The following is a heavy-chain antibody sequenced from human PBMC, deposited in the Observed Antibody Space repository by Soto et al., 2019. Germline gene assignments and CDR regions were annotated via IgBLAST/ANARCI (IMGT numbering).Heavy chain of an antibody. V-gene: IGHV4-30-4*01. J-gene: IGHJ6*02. Sequence: SETLSLTCTVSGGSISSGDYYWSWIRQPPGKGLEWIGYIYYSGSTYYNPSLKSRVTISVDTSKNQFSLKLSSVTAADTAVYYCARARSGLYNWNYVHYYGMDVWGQGTTVTVSS. CDR1: GGSISSGDYY. CDR3: ARARSGLYNWNYVHYYGMDV. D-gene: IGHD1-7*01. CDR2: IYYSGST.